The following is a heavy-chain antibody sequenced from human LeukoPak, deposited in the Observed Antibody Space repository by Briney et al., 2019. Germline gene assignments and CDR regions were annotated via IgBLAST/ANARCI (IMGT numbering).Heavy chain of an antibody. Sequence: PSETLSLTCAVYGRSFSGYYWTWIRQPPGKGLEWIGEIYHSGSTKYNPSLKSRVTISVDTSKNEFSLNLSSVTAADTAVYYCARGGKQQLVGGYYRDYWGQGTLVTVSS. D-gene: IGHD6-13*01. CDR1: GRSFSGYY. CDR2: IYHSGST. CDR3: ARGGKQQLVGGYYRDY. J-gene: IGHJ4*02. V-gene: IGHV4-34*01.